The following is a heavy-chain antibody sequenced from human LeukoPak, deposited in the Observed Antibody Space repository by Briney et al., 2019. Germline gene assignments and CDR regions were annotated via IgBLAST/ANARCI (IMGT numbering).Heavy chain of an antibody. CDR3: ARVDIYGQTDYYYYYGMDV. J-gene: IGHJ6*02. CDR1: GYTFTSYG. V-gene: IGHV1-18*01. D-gene: IGHD3-10*01. CDR2: ISAYNGNT. Sequence: ASVKVSCKASGYTFTSYGISWVRQAPGQGLEWMGWISAYNGNTNYAQKLQGRVTMTTDTSTSTAYMELRSLRSDDTAVYHCARVDIYGQTDYYYYYGMDVWGQGTTVTVSS.